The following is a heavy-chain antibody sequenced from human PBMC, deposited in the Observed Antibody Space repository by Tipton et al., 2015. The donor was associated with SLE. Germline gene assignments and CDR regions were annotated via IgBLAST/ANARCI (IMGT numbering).Heavy chain of an antibody. CDR1: GASISSNKYY. Sequence: LSLTCTVSGASISSNKYYWGWIRQPPGKGLEWVSAISGSGSHAYYADSVRGRFTISRDTSKNTLQLQMKSLRADDTAVYYCARGLWFGDLADYWGQGTLVTVSS. D-gene: IGHD3-10*01. J-gene: IGHJ4*02. CDR2: ISGSGSHA. CDR3: ARGLWFGDLADY. V-gene: IGHV3-23*01.